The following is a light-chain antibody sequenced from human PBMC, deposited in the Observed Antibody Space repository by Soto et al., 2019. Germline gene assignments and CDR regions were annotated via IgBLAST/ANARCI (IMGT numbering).Light chain of an antibody. Sequence: DIRMTQSPSSLSASVGDTVTITCRASQGISDYLSWFQHKPGEAPKLLIYTASSLQGGVPLRFSGAGSRTAFRLTISGLQPEDSATYYCQQTYTFPWTFGQGTRVDIK. CDR1: QGISDY. CDR2: TAS. V-gene: IGKV1-39*01. CDR3: QQTYTFPWT. J-gene: IGKJ1*01.